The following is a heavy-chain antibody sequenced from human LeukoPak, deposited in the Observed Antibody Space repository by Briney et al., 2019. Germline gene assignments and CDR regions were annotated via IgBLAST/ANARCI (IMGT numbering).Heavy chain of an antibody. J-gene: IGHJ3*02. D-gene: IGHD6-25*01. CDR2: IYPGDSDT. V-gene: IGHV5-51*01. CDR1: GYSFTSYW. CDR3: ARYPPIAAGLGGSFDI. Sequence: GESLKISCKGSGYSFTSYWIGWVRQMPGKGLEWMGIIYPGDSDTRYSPSFQGQVTISADKSISTAYLQWSSLKASDTAMYYCARYPPIAAGLGGSFDIWGQGTMVTVSS.